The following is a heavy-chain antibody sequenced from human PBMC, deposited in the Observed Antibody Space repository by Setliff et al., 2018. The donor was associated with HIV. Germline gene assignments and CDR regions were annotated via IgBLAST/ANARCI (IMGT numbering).Heavy chain of an antibody. CDR2: IDYNEIT. Sequence: KLREPLSLTCTVSGDSVSRSNYYWAWIRQPPGKGLEWIGSIDYNEITYYNPSLKSRVTLSVDTPKNQFSLYLSSVTASDTAVYYCASLFRLSGFWISFLPDYWGQGILVTVSS. V-gene: IGHV4-39*01. CDR3: ASLFRLSGFWISFLPDY. D-gene: IGHD3-3*01. CDR1: GDSVSRSNYY. J-gene: IGHJ4*02.